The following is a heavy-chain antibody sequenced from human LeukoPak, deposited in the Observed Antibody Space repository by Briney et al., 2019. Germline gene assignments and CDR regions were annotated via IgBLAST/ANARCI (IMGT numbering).Heavy chain of an antibody. CDR3: ARDNRHTNQLHDY. Sequence: RSGRSLRLSCAASGFTFSSYSMNWVRQAPGKGLEWVSSISSSSSYIYYADSVKGRFTISRDNAKNSLYLQMNSLRAEDTAVYYCARDNRHTNQLHDYWGQGTLVTVSS. CDR1: GFTFSSYS. V-gene: IGHV3-21*01. D-gene: IGHD2-2*01. CDR2: ISSSSSYI. J-gene: IGHJ4*02.